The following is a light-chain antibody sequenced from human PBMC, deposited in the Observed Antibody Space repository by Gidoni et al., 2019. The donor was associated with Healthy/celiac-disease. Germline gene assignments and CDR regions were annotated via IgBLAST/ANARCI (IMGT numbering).Light chain of an antibody. CDR2: AAS. CDR1: QGISSY. J-gene: IGKJ5*01. CDR3: QQRNSYPST. Sequence: DIQLTQSPSFLSASVGDRVTITCRASQGISSYLAWYQQKPGKAPKLLIYAASTLQSGVPSRFSGSGSGTEFTLTISSLQPEDFATYYCQQRNSYPSTFGQXTRLEIK. V-gene: IGKV1-9*01.